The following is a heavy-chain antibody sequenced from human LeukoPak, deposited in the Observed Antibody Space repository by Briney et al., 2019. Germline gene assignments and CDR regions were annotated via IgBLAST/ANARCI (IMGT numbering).Heavy chain of an antibody. V-gene: IGHV4-59*01. CDR3: ARSELLWFGGVNSGFDY. CDR2: IYSSGST. J-gene: IGHJ4*02. CDR1: GGSINRYY. D-gene: IGHD3-10*01. Sequence: SETLSLTCTVFGGSINRYYWSWIRQPPGRGLEWVGRIYSSGSTNYNPSLKSRVTISLDTSKNQFSLKLSSVTASDTAVYYCARSELLWFGGVNSGFDYWGQGTLVTVSS.